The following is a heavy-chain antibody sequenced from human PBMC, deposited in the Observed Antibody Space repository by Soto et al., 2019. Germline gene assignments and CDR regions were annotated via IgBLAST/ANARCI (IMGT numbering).Heavy chain of an antibody. V-gene: IGHV1-69*13. CDR2: IIPIFGTA. D-gene: IGHD6-6*01. CDR3: ARFLSPGYSSSSGFDY. J-gene: IGHJ4*02. Sequence: SVKVSCKASGGTFSSYAISWVRQAPGQGLEWMGGIIPIFGTANYAQKFQGRVTITADESTSTAYMELSSLRSEDTAVYYCARFLSPGYSSSSGFDYWGQGTLVTVSS. CDR1: GGTFSSYA.